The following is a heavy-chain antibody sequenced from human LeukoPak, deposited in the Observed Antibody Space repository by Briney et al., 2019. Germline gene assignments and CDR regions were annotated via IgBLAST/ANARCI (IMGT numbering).Heavy chain of an antibody. J-gene: IGHJ5*02. V-gene: IGHV4-28*06. CDR3: ARIVGATSLSFDP. D-gene: IGHD1-26*01. CDR2: IYYSGST. CDR1: GYSISSSNW. Sequence: SDTLSLTCAVSGYSISSSNWWGWIRQPPGKGLEWIGYIYYSGSTNYNPSLKSRVTMSVDTSKNQFSLKLSSVTALDTAVYYCARIVGATSLSFDPWGQGTLVTVSS.